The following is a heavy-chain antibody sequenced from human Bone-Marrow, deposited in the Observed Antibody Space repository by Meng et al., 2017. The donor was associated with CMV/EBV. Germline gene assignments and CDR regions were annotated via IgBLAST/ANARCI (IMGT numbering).Heavy chain of an antibody. Sequence: ASVKVSCKASGYTFTSYGISWVRQAPGQGLEWMGWISTYNGNTNYAQKFQGRVTMTTDTSTSTASMELRSLRFDDTAVYYCARARFWSGYHNCFDPWGQGTMVTVSS. D-gene: IGHD3-3*01. J-gene: IGHJ5*02. CDR2: ISTYNGNT. CDR3: ARARFWSGYHNCFDP. CDR1: GYTFTSYG. V-gene: IGHV1-18*01.